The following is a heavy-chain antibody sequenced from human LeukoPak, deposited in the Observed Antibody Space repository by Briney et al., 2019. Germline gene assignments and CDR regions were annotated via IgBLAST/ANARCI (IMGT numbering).Heavy chain of an antibody. J-gene: IGHJ4*02. CDR2: ISSSSSYI. Sequence: GGSLRLSCAASGFTFSSYSMNCVRQAPGKGLEWVSSISSSSSYIYYADSVKGRFTISRDNAKNSLYLQMNSLRAEDTAVYYCARAIEVTSIFGVVIKPYYFDYWGQGTLVTVSS. V-gene: IGHV3-21*01. CDR3: ARAIEVTSIFGVVIKPYYFDY. CDR1: GFTFSSYS. D-gene: IGHD3-3*01.